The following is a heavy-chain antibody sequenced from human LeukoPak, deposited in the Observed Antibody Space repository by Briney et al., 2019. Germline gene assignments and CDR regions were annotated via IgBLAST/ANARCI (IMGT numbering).Heavy chain of an antibody. CDR3: AARIAVAGFDY. CDR1: GFTFSSYG. D-gene: IGHD6-19*01. Sequence: GGSLRLSCAASGFTFSSYGMHWVRQAPGKGLEWVAVISYDGSNKYYADSVKGRFTISRDNSKNTLYLQTNSLRAEDTAVYYCAARIAVAGFDYWGQGTLVTVSS. V-gene: IGHV3-30*03. J-gene: IGHJ4*02. CDR2: ISYDGSNK.